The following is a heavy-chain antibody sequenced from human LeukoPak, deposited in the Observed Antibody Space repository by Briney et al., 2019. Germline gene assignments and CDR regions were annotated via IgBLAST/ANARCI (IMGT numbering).Heavy chain of an antibody. V-gene: IGHV3-21*01. D-gene: IGHD3-9*01. J-gene: IGHJ4*02. CDR1: GFTISSYS. CDR2: ISSSSSYI. CDR3: ARDLRAQYDILTGYYGPYYFDY. Sequence: TPGGSLRLSCAASGFTISSYSMTWVRQAPGKGLEWVSAISSSSSYIYYADSVKGRFTISRDNAKNSLYLQMNSLRAEDTAVYYCARDLRAQYDILTGYYGPYYFDYWGQGSLVTISS.